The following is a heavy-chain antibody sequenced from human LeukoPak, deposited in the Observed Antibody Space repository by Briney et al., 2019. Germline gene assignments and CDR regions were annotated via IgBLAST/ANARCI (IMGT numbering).Heavy chain of an antibody. J-gene: IGHJ4*02. CDR1: GFSFSNYG. CDR3: AKDFNSGNYYTVDY. CDR2: ISISGNT. D-gene: IGHD1-26*01. Sequence: PGGSLRLSCAASGFSFSNYGMSWVRQAPGKGLEWVSAISISGNTYYADSVKGRFTISRDTSQNTLYLQMNSLRAEDTAVYYCAKDFNSGNYYTVDYWGQGTLVTVSS. V-gene: IGHV3-23*01.